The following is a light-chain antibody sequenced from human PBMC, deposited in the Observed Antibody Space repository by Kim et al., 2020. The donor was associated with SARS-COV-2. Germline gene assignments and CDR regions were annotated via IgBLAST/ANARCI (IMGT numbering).Light chain of an antibody. CDR1: QSTSTGF. CDR2: GAS. V-gene: IGKV3-20*01. J-gene: IGKJ1*01. CDR3: HQYGSSRWT. Sequence: SPGERATLSCRARQSTSTGFFAWYQKKPGPAPRLLIYGASSRATSIPDRFSGGGSGTDFTLTSSRLEAEDLAVYYCHQYGSSRWTFGQGTKLDIK.